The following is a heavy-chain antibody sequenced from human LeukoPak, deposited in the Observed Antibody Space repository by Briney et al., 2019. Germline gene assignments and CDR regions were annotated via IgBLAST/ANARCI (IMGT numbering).Heavy chain of an antibody. D-gene: IGHD1-1*01. CDR3: AKDKCGDNDYYFYGLDV. V-gene: IGHV3-9*01. CDR2: ISWNSRSI. Sequence: GGSLRLSCAASGFTFDDYVMHWVRQAPGKGLEWVSNISWNSRSIGYADSVKGRFTISRGNAKNSLYLQMNSLRAEDTALYYCAKDKCGDNDYYFYGLDVWGQGTTVTVSS. CDR1: GFTFDDYV. J-gene: IGHJ6*02.